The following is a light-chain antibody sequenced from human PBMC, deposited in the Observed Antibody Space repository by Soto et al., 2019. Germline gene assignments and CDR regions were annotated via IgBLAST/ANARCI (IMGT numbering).Light chain of an antibody. CDR3: LQDYNYPRT. V-gene: IGKV1-6*01. Sequence: AIQMTQSPSSLSASVGDRVTITCQASQGIGNDLGWYQQKPGKAPKLLIYAASSLQSGVPSRFSGSGSGTDFTLTISSLQPEDFATYYCLQDYNYPRTFGQGTKLEIK. J-gene: IGKJ2*01. CDR1: QGIGND. CDR2: AAS.